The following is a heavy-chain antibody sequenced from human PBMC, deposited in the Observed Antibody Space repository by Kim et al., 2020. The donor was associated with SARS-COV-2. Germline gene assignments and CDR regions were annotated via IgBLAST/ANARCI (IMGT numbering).Heavy chain of an antibody. Sequence: ASVKVSCKASGYTFTSYDINWVRQATGQGLEWMGWMNPNSGNTGYAQKFQGRVTMTRNTSISTAYMELSSLRSEDTAVYYCARGDMTTVVRLIDYWGQGTLVTVSS. V-gene: IGHV1-8*01. CDR1: GYTFTSYD. J-gene: IGHJ4*02. CDR3: ARGDMTTVVRLIDY. CDR2: MNPNSGNT. D-gene: IGHD4-17*01.